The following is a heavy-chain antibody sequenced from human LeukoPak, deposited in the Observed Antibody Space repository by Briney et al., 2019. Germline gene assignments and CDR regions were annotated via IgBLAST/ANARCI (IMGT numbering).Heavy chain of an antibody. Sequence: GGSLRLSCAASGFTFSSYTMSWVRQAPGKGLEWVSTITTSDGNTYYANSVKGRFTVSRDNSKNTLFLQMNSLRAEDTAVYYCAKDGGLWVSAHWGDSWGRGTLVTVSS. CDR3: AKDGGLWVSAHWGDS. CDR1: GFTFSSYT. V-gene: IGHV3-23*01. D-gene: IGHD7-27*01. J-gene: IGHJ4*02. CDR2: ITTSDGNT.